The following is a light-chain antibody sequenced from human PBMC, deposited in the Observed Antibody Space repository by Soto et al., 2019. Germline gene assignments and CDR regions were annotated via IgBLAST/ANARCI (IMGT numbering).Light chain of an antibody. CDR2: GNS. CDR1: SSNIGAGYD. CDR3: QSYDSSLSGYV. Sequence: QSVLTQPPSVSGAPGQRVTISCTGSSSNIGAGYDVHWYQQLPGTAPKLLIYGNSNRPSGVPDRFSGSNSGTSASLAITGLXAEDEADYYCQSYDSSLSGYVFGTGTKVTVL. V-gene: IGLV1-40*01. J-gene: IGLJ1*01.